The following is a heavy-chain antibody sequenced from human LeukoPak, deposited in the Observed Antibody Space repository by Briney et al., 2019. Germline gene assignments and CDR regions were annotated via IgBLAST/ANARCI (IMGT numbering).Heavy chain of an antibody. J-gene: IGHJ4*02. D-gene: IGHD3-22*01. Sequence: PSETLSLTCTVSGGSISSSSYYWTWIRQPPGKGLEWIGEINHSGSTNYNPSLKSRVTISVDKSKNQFSLKLSSVTAADTAVYYCARSSDSSGLDYWGQGTLVTVSS. CDR2: INHSGST. V-gene: IGHV4-39*07. CDR1: GGSISSSSYY. CDR3: ARSSDSSGLDY.